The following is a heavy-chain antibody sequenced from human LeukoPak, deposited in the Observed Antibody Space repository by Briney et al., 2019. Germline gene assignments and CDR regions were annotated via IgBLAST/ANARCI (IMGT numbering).Heavy chain of an antibody. CDR2: IYYSGST. J-gene: IGHJ4*02. V-gene: IGHV4-31*03. D-gene: IGHD1-7*01. CDR3: ASGRELTATLPF. CDR1: GGSISSGDYY. Sequence: PSKTLPLTCTVSGGSISSGDYYWSWIRQHPGKGLEWIGYIYYSGSTYYNPSLKSRVTISVDTSKNQFSLDLNSVTAADTAVYYCASGRELTATLPFWGQGTLVTVSS.